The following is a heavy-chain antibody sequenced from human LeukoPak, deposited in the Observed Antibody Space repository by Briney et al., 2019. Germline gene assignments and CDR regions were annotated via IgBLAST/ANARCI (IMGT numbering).Heavy chain of an antibody. D-gene: IGHD3-10*01. CDR3: AKDRTVRGVIMDAFDI. J-gene: IGHJ3*02. Sequence: GGSLRLSCAASGFTFSSYAMSWVRQAPGKGLEWVSAISGSGGSTYYADSVKGRFTISSDNSKNTLYLQMNSLRAEDTAVYYCAKDRTVRGVIMDAFDIWGQGTMVTVSS. CDR1: GFTFSSYA. CDR2: ISGSGGST. V-gene: IGHV3-23*01.